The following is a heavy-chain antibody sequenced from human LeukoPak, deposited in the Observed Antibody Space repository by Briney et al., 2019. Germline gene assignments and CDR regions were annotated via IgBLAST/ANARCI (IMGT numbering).Heavy chain of an antibody. Sequence: SETLSLTXTVSGGSISSYYWSWIRQPPGKGLEWIGYIYYSGSTNYNPSLKSRVTISVDTSKNQFSLKLSSVTAADTAVYYCARDHGDYRFDYWGQGTLVTVSS. V-gene: IGHV4-59*12. J-gene: IGHJ4*02. CDR2: IYYSGST. CDR1: GGSISSYY. D-gene: IGHD4-17*01. CDR3: ARDHGDYRFDY.